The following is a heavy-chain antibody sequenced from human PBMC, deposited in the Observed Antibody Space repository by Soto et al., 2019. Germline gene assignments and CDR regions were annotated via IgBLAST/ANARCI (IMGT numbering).Heavy chain of an antibody. D-gene: IGHD3-10*02. Sequence: HVQVQQWGAGLLKPSDTLSLTCAVYGESLNYYYWSWIRQAPGKGLEWIGEFYQGGSTHYNPSVKSLAPLAVYMSSQQCSLQLTSVPAADTPTYSGARGMWSDMFANWGQGTLVTVSS. J-gene: IGHJ4*02. CDR1: GESLNYYY. CDR2: FYQGGST. CDR3: ARGMWSDMFAN. V-gene: IGHV4-34*01.